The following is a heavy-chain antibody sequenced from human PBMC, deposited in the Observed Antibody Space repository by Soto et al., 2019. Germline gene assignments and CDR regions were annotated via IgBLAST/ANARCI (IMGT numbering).Heavy chain of an antibody. CDR1: GFTVSSYC. Sequence: QPXEFLRLSFAACGFTVSSYCMHWVGQAPGKGLEWVAVISYDGSNKYYADSVKGRFTISRDNSKNTLYLQMNSLRAEDTAVYYCAKDPGRNMVRVTYYYGMDVWAQGTTVTVSS. CDR3: AKDPGRNMVRVTYYYGMDV. D-gene: IGHD3-10*01. CDR2: ISYDGSNK. V-gene: IGHV3-30*18. J-gene: IGHJ6*02.